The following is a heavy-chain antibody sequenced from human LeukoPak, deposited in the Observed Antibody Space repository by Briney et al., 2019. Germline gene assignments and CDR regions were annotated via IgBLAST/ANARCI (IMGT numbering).Heavy chain of an antibody. J-gene: IGHJ5*02. D-gene: IGHD3-10*01. CDR2: INHSGST. CDR1: GGSFSGYY. CDR3: ARGQWFGVGNWFDP. V-gene: IGHV4-34*01. Sequence: SETLSLTCAVYGGSFSGYYWSWIRQPPGKGLEWIGEINHSGSTNYNPSLKSRVTISVDTSKNQFSLKLSSVTAADTAVYYCARGQWFGVGNWFDPWGQGTLATASS.